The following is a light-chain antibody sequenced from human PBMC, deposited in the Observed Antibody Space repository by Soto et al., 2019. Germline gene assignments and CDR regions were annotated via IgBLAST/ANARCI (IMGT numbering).Light chain of an antibody. J-gene: IGLJ1*01. CDR3: QVWDSSSDHYV. CDR2: YDS. Sequence: SYELTQPPSVSVAPGQTARITCGGNNIGSKSVHWYQQKPGQAPVLVIYYDSDRPSGIPERFSGSNSGNTATLTISMVEAGDEADYYCQVWDSSSDHYVFGTGTKLTVL. CDR1: NIGSKS. V-gene: IGLV3-21*04.